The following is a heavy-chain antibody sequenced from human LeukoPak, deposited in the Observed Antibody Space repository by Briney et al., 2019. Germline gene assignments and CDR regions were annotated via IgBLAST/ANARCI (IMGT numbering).Heavy chain of an antibody. CDR3: AKVGVEQQLVPIAYYDYYYMDV. CDR1: GFTFSSYW. Sequence: GGSLRLSCAASGFTFSSYWMHWVRQAPGKGLVWVSRINSDGSSTSYADSVKGRFTISRDNAKNTLYLQMNSLRAEDTAVYYCAKVGVEQQLVPIAYYDYYYMDVRGKGTTVTISS. CDR2: INSDGSST. J-gene: IGHJ6*03. D-gene: IGHD6-13*01. V-gene: IGHV3-74*01.